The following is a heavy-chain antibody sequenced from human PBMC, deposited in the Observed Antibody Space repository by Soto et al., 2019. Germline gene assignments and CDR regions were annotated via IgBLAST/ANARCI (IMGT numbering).Heavy chain of an antibody. Sequence: GGSLRLSCAASGFTFSSYAMHWVRQAPGKGLEWVAVISYDGSNKCYADSVKGRFTISRDNSKNTLYLQMNSLRAEDTAVYYCARVPSSSGRAHFDYWGQGTLVTVSS. CDR3: ARVPSSSGRAHFDY. V-gene: IGHV3-30-3*01. J-gene: IGHJ4*02. D-gene: IGHD2-15*01. CDR2: ISYDGSNK. CDR1: GFTFSSYA.